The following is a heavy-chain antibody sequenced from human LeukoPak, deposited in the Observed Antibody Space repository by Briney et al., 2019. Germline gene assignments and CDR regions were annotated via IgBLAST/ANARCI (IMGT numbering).Heavy chain of an antibody. D-gene: IGHD2-21*02. CDR1: GGSISSSSYY. J-gene: IGHJ5*02. Sequence: SETLSLTCTVSGGSISSSSYYWGWVRQPPGRGLEWIASVYYSGTTYYDPPLRNRVIISVDTSKNQFSLRLSSVTAADTAVYYCARRVTSNWFDPWGQGTLVTVSS. CDR2: VYYSGTT. V-gene: IGHV4-39*01. CDR3: ARRVTSNWFDP.